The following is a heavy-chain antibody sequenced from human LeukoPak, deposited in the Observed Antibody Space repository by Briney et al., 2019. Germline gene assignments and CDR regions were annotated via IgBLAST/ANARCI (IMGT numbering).Heavy chain of an antibody. V-gene: IGHV4-39*07. CDR2: IYYSGST. D-gene: IGHD5-18*01. CDR3: ARHGNWGYSYGHAFDY. CDR1: GGSISSYY. Sequence: PSETLSLTCTVSGGSISSYYWGWIRQPPGKGLEWIGSIYYSGSTYYNPSLKSRVTISVDTSKNQFSLKLSSVTAADTAVYYCARHGNWGYSYGHAFDYWGQGTLVTVSS. J-gene: IGHJ4*02.